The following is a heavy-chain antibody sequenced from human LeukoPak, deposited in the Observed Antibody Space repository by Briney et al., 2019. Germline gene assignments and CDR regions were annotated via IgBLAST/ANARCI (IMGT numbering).Heavy chain of an antibody. CDR1: GFTFSSYS. CDR3: AKEGDYYGSGSYRDGFDI. D-gene: IGHD3-10*01. CDR2: ISSSSSYI. Sequence: GGSLRLSCAASGFTFSSYSMNWVRQAPGKGLEWVSSISSSSSYIYYADSVKGRFTISRDSFKNTLYLQMNSLRPEDTAVYYCAKEGDYYGSGSYRDGFDIWGQGTRATVSS. J-gene: IGHJ3*02. V-gene: IGHV3-21*01.